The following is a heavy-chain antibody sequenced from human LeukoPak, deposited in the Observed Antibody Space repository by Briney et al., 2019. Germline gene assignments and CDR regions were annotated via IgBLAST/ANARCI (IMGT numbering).Heavy chain of an antibody. J-gene: IGHJ3*02. D-gene: IGHD3-22*01. V-gene: IGHV4-31*11. CDR3: ARITSIVVVITDAFDI. Sequence: SETLSLTCAVYGGSFSGYYWSWIRQHPGKGLEWIGYIYYSGSTYYNPSLKSRVTISVDTSKNQFSLKLSSVTAADTVVYYCARITSIVVVITDAFDIWGQGTMVTVSS. CDR2: IYYSGST. CDR1: GGSFSGYY.